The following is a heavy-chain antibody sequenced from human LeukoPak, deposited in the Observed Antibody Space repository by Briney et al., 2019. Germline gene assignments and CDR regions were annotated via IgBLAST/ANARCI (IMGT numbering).Heavy chain of an antibody. CDR2: ISYDGSNK. J-gene: IGHJ6*02. CDR3: AKDRGLARYYYYGMDV. D-gene: IGHD3/OR15-3a*01. V-gene: IGHV3-30*18. Sequence: GGSLRLSCAASGFTFSSYGMHWVRQAPGKGLEWVAVISYDGSNKYYADSVKGRFTISRDNSKNTLYLQMNSLRAEDTAVYYCAKDRGLARYYYYGMDVWGQGTTVTVSS. CDR1: GFTFSSYG.